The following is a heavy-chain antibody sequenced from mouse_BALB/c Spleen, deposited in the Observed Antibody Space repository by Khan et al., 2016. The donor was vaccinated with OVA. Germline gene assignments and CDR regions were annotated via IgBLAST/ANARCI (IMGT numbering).Heavy chain of an antibody. J-gene: IGHJ3*01. CDR3: SRSGYGFAAY. CDR2: INPGSGGT. Sequence: QVQLQQPGAELVRPGTSVKVSCKASGYAFTGYLIEWLKQRPGQGLEWIGVINPGSGGTHYNEEFMNRSTLPADQAASTASMQRSSLTADVSAVYVCSRSGYGFAAYWGPGTLVTVSA. CDR1: GYAFTGYL. V-gene: IGHV1-54*01. D-gene: IGHD3-2*02.